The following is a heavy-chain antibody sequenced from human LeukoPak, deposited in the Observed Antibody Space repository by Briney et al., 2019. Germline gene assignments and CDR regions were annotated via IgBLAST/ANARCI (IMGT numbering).Heavy chain of an antibody. CDR1: GGSISSSNW. V-gene: IGHV4-4*02. J-gene: IGHJ3*02. CDR2: IYHSGST. Sequence: PSETLSLTCAASGGSISSSNWWSWVRQPPGKGLEWIGEIYHSGSTSYNPSLKSRVTILVDKSKNQFSLKLSSVTAADTAVYYCARLQRITMNAFDIWGQGTMVTVSS. D-gene: IGHD3-22*01. CDR3: ARLQRITMNAFDI.